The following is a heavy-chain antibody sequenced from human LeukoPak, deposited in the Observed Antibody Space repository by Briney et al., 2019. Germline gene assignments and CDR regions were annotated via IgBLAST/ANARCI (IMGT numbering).Heavy chain of an antibody. D-gene: IGHD5-24*01. V-gene: IGHV3-21*01. Sequence: GGSLRLSCAASGFTFSNAWMNWVRQAPGKGLEWVSSISSSSSYIYYADSVKGRFTISRDNAKNSLYLQMNSLRAEDTAVYYCARGDGYSDDAFDIWGQGTMVTVSS. CDR1: GFTFSNAW. CDR3: ARGDGYSDDAFDI. CDR2: ISSSSSYI. J-gene: IGHJ3*02.